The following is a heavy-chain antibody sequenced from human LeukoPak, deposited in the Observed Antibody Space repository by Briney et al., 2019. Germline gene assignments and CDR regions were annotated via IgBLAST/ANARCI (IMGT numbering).Heavy chain of an antibody. CDR1: GDSVSSNSAA. CDR3: ARGSGSAAGTSFDI. CDR2: TYYRSKWYN. J-gene: IGHJ3*02. D-gene: IGHD6-13*01. V-gene: IGHV6-1*01. Sequence: SQTLPLTCAISGDSVSSNSAAWNRIRQSPSRGLEWLGRTYYRSKWYNDYAVSVKSRITINPDTSKNQFSLQLNSVTPEDTAVYYCARGSGSAAGTSFDIWGQGTMVTVSS.